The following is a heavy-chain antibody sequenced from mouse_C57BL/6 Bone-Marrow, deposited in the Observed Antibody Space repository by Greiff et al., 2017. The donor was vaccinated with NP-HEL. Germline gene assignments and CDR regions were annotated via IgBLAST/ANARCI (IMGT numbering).Heavy chain of an antibody. J-gene: IGHJ4*01. CDR2: FHPYNDDT. V-gene: IGHV1-47*01. CDR1: GYTFTTYP. CDR3: ETHNNLDYAMEH. Sequence: QVQLQQSGAELVKPGASVKMSCKASGYTFTTYPIEWMKQSHGKCLEWIGNFHPYNDDTKYNEKFKGKATLTVEKSSSTVYLDLSRLTSDDSVFFYCETHNNLDYAMEHWGQGPSVTVPS.